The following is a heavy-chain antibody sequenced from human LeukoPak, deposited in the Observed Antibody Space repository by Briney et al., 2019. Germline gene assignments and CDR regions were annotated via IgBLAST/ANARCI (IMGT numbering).Heavy chain of an antibody. D-gene: IGHD3-22*01. Sequence: GGSLRLSCAASGFTFSSYAMSWVRQAPRKGLEWVSAISGSGGSTYYADTVKGRFTISRDNSKHTLYLQMNSLRAEHTAVYYCARDQPPDPYYYDSSGYANWGQGTLVTVSS. J-gene: IGHJ4*02. CDR1: GFTFSSYA. V-gene: IGHV3-23*01. CDR2: ISGSGGST. CDR3: ARDQPPDPYYYDSSGYAN.